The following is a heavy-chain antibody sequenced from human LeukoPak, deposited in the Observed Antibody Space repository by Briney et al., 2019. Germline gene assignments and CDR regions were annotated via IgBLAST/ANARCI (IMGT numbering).Heavy chain of an antibody. V-gene: IGHV4-59*01. J-gene: IGHJ5*02. CDR2: IYYSGST. CDR1: GGSISSYY. D-gene: IGHD6-19*01. Sequence: PSETLSLTCTVSGGSISSYYWSWIRQPPGKGLEWIGYIYYSGSTNYNPSLKSRVTISVDTSKNQFSLKLSSVTAADTAVYYCARASPGIAVAGTVGWFDHWGQGTLVTVSS. CDR3: ARASPGIAVAGTVGWFDH.